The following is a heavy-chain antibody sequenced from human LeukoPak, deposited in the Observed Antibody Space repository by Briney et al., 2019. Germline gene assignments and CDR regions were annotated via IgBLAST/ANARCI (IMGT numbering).Heavy chain of an antibody. CDR1: GGSISSGGYY. CDR3: ARAELGYCSGGSCYSVEVNWFDP. CDR2: IYYSGST. J-gene: IGHJ5*02. D-gene: IGHD2-15*01. V-gene: IGHV4-31*03. Sequence: SETLSLTCTVSGGSISSGGYYWSWIRQHPGKGLEWIGYIYYSGSTYYNPSLKSRVTISVDTSKNQFSLKLSSVTATDTAVYYCARAELGYCSGGSCYSVEVNWFDPWGQGTLVTVSS.